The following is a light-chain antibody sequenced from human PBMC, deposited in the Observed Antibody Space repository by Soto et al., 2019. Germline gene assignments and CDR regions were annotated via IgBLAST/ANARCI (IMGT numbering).Light chain of an antibody. CDR3: QQYNNWPPYT. Sequence: EIVLTQSPATLSVSPGDTSTLSCRASQRVSNHFAWYQQKPGQAPRLLIYAASTRATGIPARFSGSGSGTEFTLTISSLQSEDFAVYYCQQYNNWPPYTFGQGTKVDIK. CDR1: QRVSNH. V-gene: IGKV3-15*01. CDR2: AAS. J-gene: IGKJ2*01.